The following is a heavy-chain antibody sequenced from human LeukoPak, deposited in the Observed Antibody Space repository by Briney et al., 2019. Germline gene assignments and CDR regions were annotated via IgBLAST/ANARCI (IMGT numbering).Heavy chain of an antibody. CDR2: INSDGSST. V-gene: IGHV3-74*01. Sequence: PGGSLRLCCAASAFTFSSYWMHWVRQAPGKGLVSVSRINSDGSSTSYADSVKGRFTISRDNAKNTLYLQMNSLRAEDTAVYYCARVPHYSSGREYFQHWGQGTLVTVSS. CDR3: ARVPHYSSGREYFQH. J-gene: IGHJ1*01. CDR1: AFTFSSYW. D-gene: IGHD6-19*01.